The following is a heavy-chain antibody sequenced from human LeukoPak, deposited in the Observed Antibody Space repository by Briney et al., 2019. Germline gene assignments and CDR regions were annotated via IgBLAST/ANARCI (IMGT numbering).Heavy chain of an antibody. CDR3: ARAGDYVWSFDYYYYMDV. D-gene: IGHD3-16*01. J-gene: IGHJ6*03. CDR1: GYTFTSYG. V-gene: IGHV1-18*01. Sequence: ASVKVSCKASGYTFTSYGISWVRQAPGQGLEWMGWISAYNGNTNYAQKLQGRVTMTTDTSTSTAYMELRSLRSDDTAVYYCARAGDYVWSFDYYYYMDVWGKGTTVTVSS. CDR2: ISAYNGNT.